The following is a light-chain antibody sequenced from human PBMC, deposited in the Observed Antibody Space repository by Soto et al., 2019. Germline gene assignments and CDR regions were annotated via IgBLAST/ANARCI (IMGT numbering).Light chain of an antibody. CDR2: GAS. CDR1: QSIATRY. CDR3: QQYARAPLA. J-gene: IGKJ4*01. Sequence: EIVLTQSPGTLSLSPGERATLSCRASQSIATRYVARYQQKPGQAPRLRIYGASSRATGIPDRFSGSGSGTDFTLTISRLEPEDLAVYYCQQYARAPLAFGGGTTVDVK. V-gene: IGKV3-20*01.